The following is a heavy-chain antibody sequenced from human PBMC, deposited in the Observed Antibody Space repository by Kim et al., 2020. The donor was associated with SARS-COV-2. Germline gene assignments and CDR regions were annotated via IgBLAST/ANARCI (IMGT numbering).Heavy chain of an antibody. Sequence: SETLSLTCTVSGGSISSYYWSWIRQPPGKGLEWIGYIYYSGSTNYNPSLKSRVTISVDTSKNQFSLKLSSVTAADTAVYYCARVRSVPAAANTDPVYFDYWGQGTLVTVSS. V-gene: IGHV4-59*13. CDR1: GGSISSYY. CDR3: ARVRSVPAAANTDPVYFDY. CDR2: IYYSGST. J-gene: IGHJ4*02. D-gene: IGHD2-2*01.